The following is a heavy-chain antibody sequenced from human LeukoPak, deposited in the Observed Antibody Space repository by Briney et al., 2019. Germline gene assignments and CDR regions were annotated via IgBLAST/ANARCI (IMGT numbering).Heavy chain of an antibody. CDR1: GGSFSGYY. CDR3: ARGRHYYDSSGYYHYYGMDV. CDR2: INHSGST. D-gene: IGHD3-22*01. J-gene: IGHJ6*02. Sequence: PSETLSLTCAVYGGSFSGYYWSWIRQPPGKGLEWIGEINHSGSTNYNPSLKSRVTKSVDTSKNQFSLKLSSVTAADTAVYYCARGRHYYDSSGYYHYYGMDVWGQGTTVTVSS. V-gene: IGHV4-34*01.